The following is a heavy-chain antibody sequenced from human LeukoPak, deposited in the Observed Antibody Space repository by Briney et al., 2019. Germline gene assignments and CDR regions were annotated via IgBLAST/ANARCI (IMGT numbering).Heavy chain of an antibody. CDR2: ISSSGSTI. CDR3: ARGFSVAEIFNY. Sequence: GGSLRLSCAASGFTFSSYGMHWVRQAPGKGLEWVSYISSSGSTIYYADSVKGRFTISRDNAKNSLYLQMNSLRAEDTAVYYCARGFSVAEIFNYWGQGTLVTVSS. D-gene: IGHD6-19*01. J-gene: IGHJ4*02. V-gene: IGHV3-48*04. CDR1: GFTFSSYG.